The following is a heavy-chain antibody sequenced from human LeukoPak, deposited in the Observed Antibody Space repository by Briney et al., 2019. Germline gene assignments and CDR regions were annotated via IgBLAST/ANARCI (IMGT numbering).Heavy chain of an antibody. D-gene: IGHD6-13*01. J-gene: IGHJ5*02. CDR3: ARSSGSSSWFGWFDP. CDR2: ISSSSSYI. CDR1: GFTFSSYS. Sequence: GGSLRLSCAASGFTFSSYSMNWVRQAPGKGLEWVSSISSSSSYIYYADSVKGRFTISRDNAKNSLYLQMNSLRAEDTAVYYCARSSGSSSWFGWFDPWGQGTPVTVSS. V-gene: IGHV3-21*01.